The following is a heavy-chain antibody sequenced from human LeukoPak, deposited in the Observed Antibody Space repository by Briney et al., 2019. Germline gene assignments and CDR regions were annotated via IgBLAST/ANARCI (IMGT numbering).Heavy chain of an antibody. V-gene: IGHV3-21*01. CDR1: GFTFSSYS. D-gene: IGHD6-6*01. CDR2: ISSSSSYI. Sequence: GGSLRLSCAASGFTFSSYSMNWVRQAPGKGLEWVSSISSSSSYIYYADSVKGRFTTSRDNAKNSLYLQMNSLRAEDTAVYYCARDCREYSSSSGLDYWGQGTLVTVFS. CDR3: ARDCREYSSSSGLDY. J-gene: IGHJ4*02.